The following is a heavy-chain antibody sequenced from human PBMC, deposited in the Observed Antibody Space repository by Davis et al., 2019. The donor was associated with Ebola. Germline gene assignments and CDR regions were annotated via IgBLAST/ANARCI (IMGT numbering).Heavy chain of an antibody. J-gene: IGHJ6*02. CDR3: ARQSPPLSYYYYGMDV. D-gene: IGHD2/OR15-2a*01. Sequence: GESLKISCKGSGYSFTSYWIGWVRQMPGKGLEWMGRIDPSDSYTNYSPSFQGQVTISADKSISTAYLQWSSLKASDTAMYYCARQSPPLSYYYYGMDVWGQGTTVTVSS. CDR2: IDPSDSYT. V-gene: IGHV5-10-1*04. CDR1: GYSFTSYW.